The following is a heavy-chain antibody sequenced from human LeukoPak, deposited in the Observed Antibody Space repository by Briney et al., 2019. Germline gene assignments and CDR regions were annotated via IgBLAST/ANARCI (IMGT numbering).Heavy chain of an antibody. CDR2: CYYSGIT. V-gene: IGHV4-61*01. J-gene: IGHJ4*02. CDR3: ARDQDGATILDY. Sequence: SETLSLTCTVSGGSVSSRSYYWSWIRQPPGKRLEWIGYCYYSGITNYNPSLKSRVTMSVDTSKNQFSLKLTSVTAADTAVYYCARDQDGATILDYWGQGALVTVSS. D-gene: IGHD5-24*01. CDR1: GGSVSSRSYY.